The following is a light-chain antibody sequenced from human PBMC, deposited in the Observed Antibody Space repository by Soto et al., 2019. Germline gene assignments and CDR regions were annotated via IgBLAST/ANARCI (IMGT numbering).Light chain of an antibody. V-gene: IGLV1-51*01. CDR3: GSWDSSLSAYV. J-gene: IGLJ1*01. CDR2: DDN. CDR1: SSNIGGNS. Sequence: QSVMTQPPSVSAAPGQKVTICCSGSSSNIGGNSVSWYQQLPGTAPKLLIYDDNKRPSGIPDRFSGSKSGTSATLGITGFQTGDEADYYCGSWDSSLSAYVFGTGTKLTVL.